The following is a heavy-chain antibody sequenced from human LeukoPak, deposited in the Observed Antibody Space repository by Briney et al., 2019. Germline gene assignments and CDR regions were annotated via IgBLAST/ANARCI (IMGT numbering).Heavy chain of an antibody. CDR2: IILILGIA. J-gene: IGHJ5*02. D-gene: IGHD2-2*01. Sequence: AWVTVSCKSSGGTFSSYTISWVRQAPGPGLEWMGRIILILGIANYAQKFQGRGTITAAKSTSTAYMDLSSLRSEDTAVYYCARGNTVVPAAIPGDWFDPWGQGTLVTVSS. V-gene: IGHV1-69*02. CDR3: ARGNTVVPAAIPGDWFDP. CDR1: GGTFSSYT.